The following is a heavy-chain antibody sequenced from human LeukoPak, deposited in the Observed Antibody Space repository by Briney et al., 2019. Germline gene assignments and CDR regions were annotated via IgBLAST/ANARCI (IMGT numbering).Heavy chain of an antibody. CDR3: ARLSYDILAGAGGYYFDY. V-gene: IGHV1-18*01. D-gene: IGHD3-9*01. Sequence: ASVKVSCKASGYTFTSYGISWVRQAPGQGLEWMGWISAYNGNTNYAQKLQGRVTMTTDTSTSTAYMELRSLRSDDTAVYYCARLSYDILAGAGGYYFDYWGQGTLVTVSS. CDR1: GYTFTSYG. J-gene: IGHJ4*02. CDR2: ISAYNGNT.